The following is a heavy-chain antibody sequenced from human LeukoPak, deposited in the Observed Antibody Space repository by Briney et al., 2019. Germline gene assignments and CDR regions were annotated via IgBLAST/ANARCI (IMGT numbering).Heavy chain of an antibody. CDR2: IGAGGTFT. CDR1: GFTFSSYA. V-gene: IGHV3-23*01. D-gene: IGHD3-3*01. CDR3: ARVLEKN. J-gene: IGHJ4*02. Sequence: GGSLRLSCTASGFTFSSYAMNWVRQAPGKGLEWVSGIGAGGTFTYYADSVKGRFTISRDNSRNTLYLQMSSLRAEDTAVYYCARVLEKNWGQGTLVTVSS.